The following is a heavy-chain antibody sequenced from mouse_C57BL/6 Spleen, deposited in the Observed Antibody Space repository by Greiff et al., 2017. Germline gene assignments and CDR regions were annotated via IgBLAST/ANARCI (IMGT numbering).Heavy chain of an antibody. V-gene: IGHV1-39*01. Sequence: EVQLQQSGPELVKPGASVKISCKASGYSFTDYNMNWVKQSNGKSLEWIGVINPNYGTTSYNQKFKGKATLTVDQSSSTAYMQLNSLTSEDSAVDYCARNGYYGSSYYFDYWGQGTTLTVSS. CDR1: GYSFTDYN. CDR2: INPNYGTT. D-gene: IGHD1-1*01. CDR3: ARNGYYGSSYYFDY. J-gene: IGHJ2*01.